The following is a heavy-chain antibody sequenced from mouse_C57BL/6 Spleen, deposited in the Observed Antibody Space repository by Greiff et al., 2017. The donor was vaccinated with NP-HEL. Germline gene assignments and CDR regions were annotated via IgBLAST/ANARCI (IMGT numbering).Heavy chain of an antibody. CDR2: INPNYGTT. CDR3: ARGYYGSRSWYFDV. V-gene: IGHV1-39*01. J-gene: IGHJ1*03. D-gene: IGHD1-1*01. CDR1: GYSFTDYN. Sequence: VQLQQSGPELVKPGASVKISCKASGYSFTDYNMNWVKQSNGKSLEWIGVINPNYGTTSYNQKFKGKATLTVDQSSSTAYLQLNSLTSEDSAVYYCARGYYGSRSWYFDVWGTGTTVTAAS.